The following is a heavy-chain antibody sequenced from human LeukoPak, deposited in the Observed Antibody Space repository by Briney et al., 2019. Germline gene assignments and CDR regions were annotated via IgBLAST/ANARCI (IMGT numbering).Heavy chain of an antibody. J-gene: IGHJ4*02. Sequence: GGSLRLSCAASGFTFSSYSMNWVRQAPGKGLEWVSSISSSSYIYYADSVKGRFTISRDNAKNSLYLQMNSLRAEDTAVYYCARLGSHNIVVVVAATLDYWGQGTLVTVSS. CDR2: ISSSSYI. D-gene: IGHD2-15*01. CDR3: ARLGSHNIVVVVAATLDY. V-gene: IGHV3-21*01. CDR1: GFTFSSYS.